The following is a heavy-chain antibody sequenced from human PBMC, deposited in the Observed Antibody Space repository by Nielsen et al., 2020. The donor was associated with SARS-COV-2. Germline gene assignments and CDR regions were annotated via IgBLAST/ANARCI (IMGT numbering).Heavy chain of an antibody. CDR2: IYYRGST. D-gene: IGHD7-27*01. CDR3: ARVKGWGNWFDP. Sequence: SETLSLTCTVSGASISGSSNYWSWIRQPPGKGLELIGYIYYRGSTDYNPSLKRRVTMSVDTPKNQFSLNLSSVTAADTAVYYCARVKGWGNWFDPWGQGTLVTVSS. V-gene: IGHV4-61*01. CDR1: GASISGSSNY. J-gene: IGHJ5*02.